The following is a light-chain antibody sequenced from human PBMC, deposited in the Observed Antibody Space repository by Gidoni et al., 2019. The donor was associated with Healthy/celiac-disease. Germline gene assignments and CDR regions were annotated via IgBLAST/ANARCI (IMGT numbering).Light chain of an antibody. Sequence: DIQLTQSPSFLSASVGDRVTITCRASQGISSYLAWYQQKPGKAPKLLIYAASTLQSGFPSRFSGSGSGTEFTLTISSLQPEDFATYYCQQLNSYPPGVTFGPXTKVDIK. CDR1: QGISSY. V-gene: IGKV1-9*01. CDR2: AAS. J-gene: IGKJ3*01. CDR3: QQLNSYPPGVT.